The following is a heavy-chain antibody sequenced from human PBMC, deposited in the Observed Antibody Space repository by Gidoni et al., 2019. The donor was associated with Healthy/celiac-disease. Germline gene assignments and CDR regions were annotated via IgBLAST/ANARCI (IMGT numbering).Heavy chain of an antibody. V-gene: IGHV3-33*08. J-gene: IGHJ4*02. Sequence: QVQLVESGGGVVQPGRSLRLSCAASGLPFSTYGMHWVRQAPGKGLEWVAVIWYDGSKKYYADSVKGRFTISRDNSKNTLYLQMNSLRVEDTAVYYCARDGCGGDCTTFDYWGQGTLVTVSS. CDR3: ARDGCGGDCTTFDY. CDR2: IWYDGSKK. CDR1: GLPFSTYG. D-gene: IGHD2-21*02.